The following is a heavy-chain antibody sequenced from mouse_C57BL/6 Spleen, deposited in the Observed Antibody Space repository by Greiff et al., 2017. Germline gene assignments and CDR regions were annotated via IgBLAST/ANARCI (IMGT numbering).Heavy chain of an antibody. CDR2: INYDGSST. V-gene: IGHV5-16*01. CDR3: PRSNLYYFDY. D-gene: IGHD2-5*01. CDR1: GFTFSDYY. J-gene: IGHJ2*01. Sequence: EVQVVESEGGLVQPGSSMKLSCTASGFTFSDYYMAWVRQVPEKGLEWVANINYDGSSTYYLDSLKSRFIISRDNAKNILYLQMSSLKSEDTATYYCPRSNLYYFDYWGQGTTLTVSS.